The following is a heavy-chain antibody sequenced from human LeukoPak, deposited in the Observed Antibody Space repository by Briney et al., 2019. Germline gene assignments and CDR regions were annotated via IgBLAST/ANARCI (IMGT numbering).Heavy chain of an antibody. Sequence: GGSLRLSCAASGFTFSSYAMHWVRQAPGKGLEWVAVISYDGSNKYYADSVKGRFTISRDNSKNTLYLQMNSLRAEDTAVYYCARDLYSSGGQGIDYWGQGTLVTVSS. D-gene: IGHD6-19*01. J-gene: IGHJ4*02. CDR1: GFTFSSYA. V-gene: IGHV3-30-3*01. CDR2: ISYDGSNK. CDR3: ARDLYSSGGQGIDY.